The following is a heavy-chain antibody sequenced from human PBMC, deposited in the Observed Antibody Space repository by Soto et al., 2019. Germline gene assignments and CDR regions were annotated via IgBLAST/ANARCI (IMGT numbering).Heavy chain of an antibody. D-gene: IGHD3-10*01. CDR1: GFPFSSAW. J-gene: IGHJ6*02. CDR3: TTVGGFDYYYGMDV. V-gene: IGHV3-15*07. Sequence: GGSLRLSCAASGFPFSSAWVNWVRQAPGKGLEWVGHIKVQDGATNYGAPVKGRFTFSKDDSKNTLYLQMNSLKTEDTAVYYCTTVGGFDYYYGMDVWGQGTTVTVSS. CDR2: IKVQDGAT.